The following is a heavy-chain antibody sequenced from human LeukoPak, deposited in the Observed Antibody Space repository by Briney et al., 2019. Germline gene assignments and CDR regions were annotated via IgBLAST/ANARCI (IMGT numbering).Heavy chain of an antibody. CDR3: ARQRRYCSSTSCYFGYYGLDV. J-gene: IGHJ6*02. V-gene: IGHV3-23*01. Sequence: GGSLRLSCAASGFTFSSYAMSWVRQAPGKGLEWVSAISASGGSTYYADSVKGRFTISRDNSKNTLYLQMNSLRAEDTAVYYCARQRRYCSSTSCYFGYYGLDVWGQGTTVTVSS. CDR2: ISASGGST. D-gene: IGHD2-2*01. CDR1: GFTFSSYA.